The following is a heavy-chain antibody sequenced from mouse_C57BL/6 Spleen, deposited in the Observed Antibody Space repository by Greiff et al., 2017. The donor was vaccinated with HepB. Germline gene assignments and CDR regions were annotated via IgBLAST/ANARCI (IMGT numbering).Heavy chain of an antibody. CDR3: ARDLGNSYSKYPGAMDY. D-gene: IGHD2-5*01. V-gene: IGHV1-19*01. CDR1: GYTFTDYY. J-gene: IGHJ4*01. Sequence: VQLQQSGPVLVKPGASVKMSCKASGYTFTDYYMNWVKQSHGKSLEWIGVINPYNGGTSYNQKFKGKATLTVDKSSSTAYMELNSLTSEDSAVYYCARDLGNSYSKYPGAMDYWGQGTSVTVSS. CDR2: INPYNGGT.